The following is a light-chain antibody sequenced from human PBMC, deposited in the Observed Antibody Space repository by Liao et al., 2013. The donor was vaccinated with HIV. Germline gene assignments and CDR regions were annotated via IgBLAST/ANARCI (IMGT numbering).Light chain of an antibody. Sequence: SYVLTQPPSVSVAPGKTAGISCGGNNVGSTSVHWYQQKPGQAPTLVIYYDNNRPSGVPERFSGSNSGTTATLAISGAQALDEADYYCQTWDTGTGVFGTGTKVTVL. J-gene: IGLJ1*01. CDR1: NVGSTS. CDR2: YDN. V-gene: IGLV3-21*01. CDR3: QTWDTGTGV.